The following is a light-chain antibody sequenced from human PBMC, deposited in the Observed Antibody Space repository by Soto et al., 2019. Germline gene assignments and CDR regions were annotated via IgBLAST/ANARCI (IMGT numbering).Light chain of an antibody. CDR1: QDISSY. J-gene: IGKJ1*01. V-gene: IGKV1-8*01. Sequence: AIRMTQSPSSFSASTGDRVTITCRASQDISSYLAGYQQKPGKAPKFLMYDASTLQNGVPSRFCGSASGTYLNFSTSSLQSEDVATYYCQQYHSYPLTFGQGTKVEIK. CDR3: QQYHSYPLT. CDR2: DAS.